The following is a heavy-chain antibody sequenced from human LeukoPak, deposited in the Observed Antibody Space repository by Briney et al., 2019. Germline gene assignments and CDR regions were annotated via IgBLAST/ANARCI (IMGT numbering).Heavy chain of an antibody. V-gene: IGHV4-38-2*02. Sequence: PSETLSLTCAVSGFSIGSGYYWSWIRQPPGKGLEWIGSIHHSGNTYNNAALKSRVTISIDSSKNHFSLKLSSMTAADTAVYYCARDAYDYNTNPANWFDPWGQGTLVTVSS. J-gene: IGHJ5*02. D-gene: IGHD5-24*01. CDR2: IHHSGNT. CDR3: ARDAYDYNTNPANWFDP. CDR1: GFSIGSGYY.